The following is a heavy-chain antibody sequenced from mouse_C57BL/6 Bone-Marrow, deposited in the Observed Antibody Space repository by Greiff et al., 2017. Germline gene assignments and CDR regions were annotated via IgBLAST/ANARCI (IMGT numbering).Heavy chain of an antibody. CDR3: SLLLRYMYYFDY. CDR1: GFNIKDDY. J-gene: IGHJ2*01. D-gene: IGHD1-1*01. Sequence: VQLKQSGAELVRPGASVKLSCTASGFNIKDDYMHWVKQRPEQGLEWIGWIDPENGDTEYASKFQGKATITADTSSNTAYLHLSSLTSEDTAVYYCSLLLRYMYYFDYWGQGTTLTVSS. V-gene: IGHV14-4*01. CDR2: IDPENGDT.